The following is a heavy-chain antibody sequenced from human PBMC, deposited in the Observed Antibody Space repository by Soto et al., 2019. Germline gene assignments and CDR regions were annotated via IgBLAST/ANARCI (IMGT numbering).Heavy chain of an antibody. D-gene: IGHD2-2*01. J-gene: IGHJ6*04. V-gene: IGHV1-69*01. CDR2: IVPMSGGP. CDR1: GGTFINYS. Sequence: QVQLVQSAAEVKKPGSSVKVSCKASGGTFINYSFSWMRQAPGQGLEWMGGIVPMSGGPNSAQKFHDRLTSTAHESAGTVMMQLSSLTSDDTAVYYCARVGIRLIPADLGGGYRFQGLDVWGEGATVTVSA. CDR3: ARVGIRLIPADLGGGYRFQGLDV.